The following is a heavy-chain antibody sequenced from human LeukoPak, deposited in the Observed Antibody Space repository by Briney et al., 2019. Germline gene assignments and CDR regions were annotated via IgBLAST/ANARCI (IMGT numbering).Heavy chain of an antibody. V-gene: IGHV4-34*01. J-gene: IGHJ5*02. D-gene: IGHD2-2*01. Sequence: SETLSLTCAVYGGSFSGYYWTWIRQPPGKGLEWIGEINHSGSTNYYPSLKSRVTISVDTSKNQFSLKLSSVTAADTAVYYCARSPLGIVVGWFDPWGHGTLVTVSS. CDR1: GGSFSGYY. CDR3: ARSPLGIVVGWFDP. CDR2: INHSGST.